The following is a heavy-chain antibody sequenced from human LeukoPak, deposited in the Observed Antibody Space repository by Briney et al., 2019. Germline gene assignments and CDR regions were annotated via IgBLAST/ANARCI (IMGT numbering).Heavy chain of an antibody. J-gene: IGHJ6*02. CDR3: ARMGIVVVPANYYYYYGMDV. D-gene: IGHD2-2*01. CDR1: GYTFTSYG. V-gene: IGHV1-18*01. Sequence: GASVKVSCKASGYTFTSYGISWVRQAPGQGLEWMGWISAYNGNTNYAQKLQGRVTMTTDTSTSTAYMELRSLRSDDTAVYYCARMGIVVVPANYYYYYGMDVWGQGTTVTVSS. CDR2: ISAYNGNT.